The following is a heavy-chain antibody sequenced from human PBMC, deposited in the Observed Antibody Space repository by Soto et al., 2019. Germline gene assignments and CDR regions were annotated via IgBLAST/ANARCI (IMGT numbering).Heavy chain of an antibody. CDR1: GGTFSSYT. D-gene: IGHD5-12*01. CDR2: IIPILGIA. V-gene: IGHV1-69*02. J-gene: IGHJ3*02. CDR3: SRAKAGYRGYDDAFDI. Sequence: SVKVSCKASGGTFSSYTISWVRQAPGQGLEWMGRIIPILGIANYAQKFQGRVTITADKSTSTAYMELSSLRSEDTAVYYCSRAKAGYRGYDDAFDIWGQGTMVTVSS.